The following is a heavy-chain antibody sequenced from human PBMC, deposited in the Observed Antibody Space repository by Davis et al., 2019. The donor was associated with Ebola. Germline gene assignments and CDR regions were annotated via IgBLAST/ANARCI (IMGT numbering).Heavy chain of an antibody. CDR2: IHHTGSS. D-gene: IGHD2-15*01. CDR1: GDSISSGFYY. J-gene: IGHJ6*02. CDR3: ARDQTGGRWWRGGDV. Sequence: PSETLSLTCNVSGDSISSGFYYWTWIRQRPGEGLEWIGYIHHTGSSYYNPALQSRLIMAVDTSKNHLTLTLSSVTAADTAVYYCARDQTGGRWWRGGDVWGQGATVIVSS. V-gene: IGHV4-30-4*01.